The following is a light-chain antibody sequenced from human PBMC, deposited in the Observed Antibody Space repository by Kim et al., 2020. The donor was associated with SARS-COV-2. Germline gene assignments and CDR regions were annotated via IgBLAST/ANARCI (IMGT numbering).Light chain of an antibody. J-gene: IGKJ5*01. CDR1: QSVSSY. CDR2: DAS. V-gene: IGKV3-11*01. CDR3: QQRSS. Sequence: ATLSLPPGERATLSCRASQSVSSYFAWYQQKPGQAPRLLIYDASKRAIGIPARFSGSGSGTDFTLTISRLEPEDSAVYFCQQRSSFGQGTRLEIK.